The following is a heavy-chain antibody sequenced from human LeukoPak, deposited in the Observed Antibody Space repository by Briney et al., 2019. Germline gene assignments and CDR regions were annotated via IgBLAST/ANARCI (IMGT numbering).Heavy chain of an antibody. J-gene: IGHJ5*02. D-gene: IGHD4-11*01. CDR1: GFTFSSYA. CDR2: ISYDGSNK. V-gene: IGHV3-30*14. CDR3: ARFSEYSKSSWFDP. Sequence: GGSLRLSCAASGFTFSSYAMHWVRQAPGKGLEWVAVISYDGSNKYYADSVKGRFTISRDNSKNTLYLQMNSLRAEDTAVYYCARFSEYSKSSWFDPWGQGTLVTVSS.